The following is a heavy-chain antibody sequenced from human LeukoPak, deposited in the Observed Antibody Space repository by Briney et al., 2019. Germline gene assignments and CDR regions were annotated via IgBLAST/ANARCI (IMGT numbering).Heavy chain of an antibody. CDR2: FDPEDGET. J-gene: IGHJ5*02. Sequence: ASVKVSCKVSGYTLTELSMHWVRQAPGKGLEWMGGFDPEDGETIYAQKFQGRVTMTEDTSTDTAYMELSSLRSEDTAVYYCATDKEDYYGSASGSWFDPWGQGTLVTVSS. CDR1: GYTLTELS. V-gene: IGHV1-24*01. CDR3: ATDKEDYYGSASGSWFDP. D-gene: IGHD3-10*01.